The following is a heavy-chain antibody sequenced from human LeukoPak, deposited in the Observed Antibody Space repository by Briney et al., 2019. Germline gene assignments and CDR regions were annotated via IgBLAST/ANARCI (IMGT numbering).Heavy chain of an antibody. Sequence: GGSLRLSCAASGFTFSSYAIHWVRQAPGKGLDWVAVISYDGSNRYYADSVKDRFTISRDTSKNTVYLQMNSLRPGDTAVYYCASAVAQSGSYGYWGQGTLVTVSS. J-gene: IGHJ4*02. CDR2: ISYDGSNR. CDR3: ASAVAQSGSYGY. CDR1: GFTFSSYA. D-gene: IGHD1-26*01. V-gene: IGHV3-30-3*01.